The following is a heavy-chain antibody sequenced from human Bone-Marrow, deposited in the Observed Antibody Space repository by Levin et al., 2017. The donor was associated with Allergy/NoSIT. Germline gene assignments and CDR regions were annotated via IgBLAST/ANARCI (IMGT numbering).Heavy chain of an antibody. J-gene: IGHJ4*02. D-gene: IGHD5-18*01. CDR2: IYHSGST. CDR1: GYSISSGYY. Sequence: SQTLSLTCAVSGYSISSGYYWGWIRQPPGKGLEWIGSIYHSGSTYYNPSLKSRVTISVDTSKNQFSLKLSSVTAADTAVYYCAREDTAMVIRYWGQGTLVTVSS. V-gene: IGHV4-38-2*02. CDR3: AREDTAMVIRY.